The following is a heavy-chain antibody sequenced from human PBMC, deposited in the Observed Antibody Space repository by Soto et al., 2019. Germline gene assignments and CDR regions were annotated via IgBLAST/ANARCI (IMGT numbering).Heavy chain of an antibody. CDR3: AKDLTMVRARLGY. D-gene: IGHD3-10*01. CDR2: ISDSGGST. J-gene: IGHJ4*02. Sequence: PGGSLRLSCAASGFTFSSYGMHWVRQAPGKGLEWVSVISDSGGSTYYADSVKGRFTISRDNSKNTLYLQMNSLRAEDTAVYYCAKDLTMVRARLGYWGQGTLVTVSS. CDR1: GFTFSSYG. V-gene: IGHV3-23*01.